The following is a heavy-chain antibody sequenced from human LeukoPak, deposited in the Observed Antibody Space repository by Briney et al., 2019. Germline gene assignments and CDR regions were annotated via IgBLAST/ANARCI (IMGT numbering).Heavy chain of an antibody. V-gene: IGHV3-21*04. CDR1: GFTFNSYS. D-gene: IGHD3-22*01. J-gene: IGHJ3*02. Sequence: GGSLRLSCAASGFTFNSYSMNWVRQAPGKGLEWVSSISSSSSYIYYADSVKGRFTISRDNSKNTLYLQMNSLRAEDTAVYYCAKMGPDYYDSSGYYPDHIRGAFDIWGQGTMVTVSS. CDR3: AKMGPDYYDSSGYYPDHIRGAFDI. CDR2: ISSSSSYI.